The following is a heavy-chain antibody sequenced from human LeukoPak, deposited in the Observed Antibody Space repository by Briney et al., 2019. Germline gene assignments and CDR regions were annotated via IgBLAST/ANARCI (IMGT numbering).Heavy chain of an antibody. J-gene: IGHJ2*01. CDR1: GGSFSRPF. CDR3: ARGRYARKILGYFDL. V-gene: IGHV4-34*01. CDR2: IDHSGRT. Sequence: SETLSLTCAVSGGSFSRPFWSWIRQTPGKGLEWIGEIDHSGRTDYNPSLEGRVTMSVDTSKNQFSLKLSSVTAADTAVYYCARGRYARKILGYFDLWGRGTLVTVSS. D-gene: IGHD2-8*01.